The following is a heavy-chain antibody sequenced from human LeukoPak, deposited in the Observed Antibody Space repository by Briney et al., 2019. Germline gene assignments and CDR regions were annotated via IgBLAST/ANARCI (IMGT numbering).Heavy chain of an antibody. CDR2: ISWNSGSI. CDR3: AKGSGSYLNYGMDV. D-gene: IGHD3-10*01. Sequence: GGSLRLSCAASGFTFDDYAMHWVRQAPGKGLEWVSGISWNSGSIGYADSVKGRFTISRDNAKNSLYLQINSLRAEDTALYYCAKGSGSYLNYGMDVWGQGTTVTVSS. V-gene: IGHV3-9*01. CDR1: GFTFDDYA. J-gene: IGHJ6*02.